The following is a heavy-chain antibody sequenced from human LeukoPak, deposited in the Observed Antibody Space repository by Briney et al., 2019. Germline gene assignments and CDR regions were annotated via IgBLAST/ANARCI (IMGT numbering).Heavy chain of an antibody. CDR1: GFTFSSYW. V-gene: IGHV3-7*01. CDR2: IKQDGSEK. D-gene: IGHD3-16*01. Sequence: GGSLRFSCAASGFTFSSYWMSWVRQAPGKGLEWVANIKQDGSEKYYVDSVKGRFTISRDNAKNSLYLQMNSLRAEDTAVYYCARVRRLGELYYFDYWGQGTLVTVSS. J-gene: IGHJ4*02. CDR3: ARVRRLGELYYFDY.